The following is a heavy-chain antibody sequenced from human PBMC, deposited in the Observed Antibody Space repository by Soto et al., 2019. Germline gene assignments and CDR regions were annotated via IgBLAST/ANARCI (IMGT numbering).Heavy chain of an antibody. CDR2: ISTFNGNT. V-gene: IGHV1-18*04. CDR1: ASTFTGYT. J-gene: IGHJ5*02. D-gene: IGHD4-17*01. CDR3: ARGTVTSGRWFGP. Sequence: QVHLVQSGTEVMEPGASVKVSCKASASTFTGYTINWVRQAPGQGLEWMGWISTFNGNTKYAGNFEGRVTMTTNTSRTTAYMELTSLTFDDASVYFCARGTVTSGRWFGPWGQGTLVSVSS.